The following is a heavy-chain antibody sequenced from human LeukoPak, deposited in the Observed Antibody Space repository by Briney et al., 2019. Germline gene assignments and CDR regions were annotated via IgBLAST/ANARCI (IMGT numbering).Heavy chain of an antibody. D-gene: IGHD3-10*01. J-gene: IGHJ6*04. V-gene: IGHV1-69*13. CDR2: IIPIFGTA. CDR1: GGTFSSYA. Sequence: ASVKVSCMASGGTFSSYAISWVRQAPGQGLEWMGGIIPIFGTANYAQKFQGRVTITADESTSTAYMELSSLRSEDTAVYYCGLDYYYGSGTRGYYYGMDVWGEGTTVTVSS. CDR3: GLDYYYGSGTRGYYYGMDV.